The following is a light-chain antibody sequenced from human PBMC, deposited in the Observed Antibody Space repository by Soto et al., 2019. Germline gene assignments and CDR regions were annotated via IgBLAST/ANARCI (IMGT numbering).Light chain of an antibody. Sequence: DIQMTQSPSSLSASVGDRVTLPCQASQDISNYLNWYQQKPGKAPNFLIYDASNLETGVPSRFSGSGAGTDFTLTIGNLQPEDIATYYCQQYDNLPLTFGGGTKVDIK. J-gene: IGKJ4*01. V-gene: IGKV1-33*01. CDR3: QQYDNLPLT. CDR1: QDISNY. CDR2: DAS.